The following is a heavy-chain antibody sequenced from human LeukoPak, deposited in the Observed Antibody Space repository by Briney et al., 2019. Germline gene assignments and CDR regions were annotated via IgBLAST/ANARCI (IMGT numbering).Heavy chain of an antibody. CDR3: ARDRVKQWLIYYFDY. Sequence: GGSLRLSCAASGFTFSSYAMHWVRQAPGKGLEWVAVISYDGSNKYYADSVKGRFTISRDNSKNTLYLQMNSLRAEDTAVYYCARDRVKQWLIYYFDYWGQGTLVAVSS. CDR1: GFTFSSYA. D-gene: IGHD6-19*01. V-gene: IGHV3-30*04. J-gene: IGHJ4*02. CDR2: ISYDGSNK.